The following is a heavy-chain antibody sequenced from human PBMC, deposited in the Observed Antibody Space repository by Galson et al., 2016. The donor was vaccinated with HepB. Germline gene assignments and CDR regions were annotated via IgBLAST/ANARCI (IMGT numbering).Heavy chain of an antibody. CDR3: TIDEYFSNFWDWFDP. J-gene: IGHJ5*02. V-gene: IGHV3-15*01. D-gene: IGHD4-11*01. Sequence: SLRLSCAASGFTFSNAWMSWVRQAPGKGLEWVGRIKSKTDGGTTDYAAPVKGRFIISRDDSKNTLYLQINSLKTEDTAVYYGTIDEYFSNFWDWFDPWGQGTLVTVSS. CDR1: GFTFSNAW. CDR2: IKSKTDGGTT.